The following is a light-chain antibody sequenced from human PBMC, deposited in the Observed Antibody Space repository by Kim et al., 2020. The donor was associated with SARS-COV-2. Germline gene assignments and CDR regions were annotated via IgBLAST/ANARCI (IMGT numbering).Light chain of an antibody. CDR3: QAWDSSTEV. Sequence: SYELTQPPSVSVSPGQTASITCSGDKLGDKYACWYQQKPGQSPVLVIYQDSKRPSGIPERFSGSNSGNTATLTISGTQAMVEADYYCQAWDSSTEVFGGG. V-gene: IGLV3-1*01. CDR1: KLGDKY. CDR2: QDS. J-gene: IGLJ3*02.